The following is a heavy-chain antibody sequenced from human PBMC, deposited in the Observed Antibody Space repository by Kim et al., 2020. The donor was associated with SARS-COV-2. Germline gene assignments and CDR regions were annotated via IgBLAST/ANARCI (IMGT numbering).Heavy chain of an antibody. D-gene: IGHD1-7*01. Sequence: ADSVKGRFTISRDNAKKSLYLQMNSLRAEDTAVYYCARGGRTGTTLEGSYWGQGTLVTVSS. CDR3: ARGGRTGTTLEGSY. V-gene: IGHV3-21*01. J-gene: IGHJ4*02.